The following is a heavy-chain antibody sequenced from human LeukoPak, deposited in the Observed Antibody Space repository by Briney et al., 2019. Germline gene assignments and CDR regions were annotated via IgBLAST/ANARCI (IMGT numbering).Heavy chain of an antibody. V-gene: IGHV3-30-3*01. CDR3: ARATIRYFDWLSAFDI. D-gene: IGHD3-9*01. CDR2: ISYDGSNK. Sequence: GGSLRLSSAASGFTFSSYAMHWVRQAPGKGLEWVAVISYDGSNKYYADSVKGRFTISSDNSKNTLYLQMNSLRAEDTAVYYCARATIRYFDWLSAFDIWGQGTMVTVSS. CDR1: GFTFSSYA. J-gene: IGHJ3*02.